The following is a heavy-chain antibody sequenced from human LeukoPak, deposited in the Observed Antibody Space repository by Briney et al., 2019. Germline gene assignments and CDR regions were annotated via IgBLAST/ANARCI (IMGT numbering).Heavy chain of an antibody. CDR1: GFTFSIYA. D-gene: IGHD3-22*01. CDR3: AKDRPNYYGSNGHYYRRDGDY. J-gene: IGHJ4*02. Sequence: PGGSLRLSCAASGFTFSIYAMSWVRQAPGKGLQWVSSITSSGDGTYYADSVKGRFTISRDNSENMLYLQMNSLRVEDTAVYFCAKDRPNYYGSNGHYYRRDGDYWGQETLVTVSS. CDR2: ITSSGDGT. V-gene: IGHV3-23*01.